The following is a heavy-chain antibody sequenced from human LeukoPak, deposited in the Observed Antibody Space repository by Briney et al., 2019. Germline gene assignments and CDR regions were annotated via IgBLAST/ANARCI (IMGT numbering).Heavy chain of an antibody. CDR1: GGTFTSYD. V-gene: IGHV1-8*01. CDR3: AIDQLLPPYYYYGMDV. CDR2: MNPNSGNT. J-gene: IGHJ6*02. Sequence: GASVKVSCKASGGTFTSYDINWVRQATGQGLEWMGWMNPNSGNTGYAQKFQGRVTMTRNTSISTAYMELSSLRSEDTAVYYCAIDQLLPPYYYYGMDVWGQGTTVTVSS. D-gene: IGHD2-2*01.